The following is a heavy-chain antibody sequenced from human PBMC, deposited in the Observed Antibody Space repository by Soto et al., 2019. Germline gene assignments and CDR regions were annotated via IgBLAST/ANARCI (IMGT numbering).Heavy chain of an antibody. V-gene: IGHV3-30-3*01. J-gene: IGHJ3*02. CDR3: ARAAIVVVVAATQVGAFDI. CDR2: ISYDGSNK. D-gene: IGHD2-15*01. Sequence: QVQLVESGGGVVQPGRSLRLSCAASGFTFSSYAMHWVRQAPGKGLEWVAVISYDGSNKYYADSVKGRFTISRDNSKNTMYQQMKSLRAEDTAVYYCARAAIVVVVAATQVGAFDIWGQETMVTVSS. CDR1: GFTFSSYA.